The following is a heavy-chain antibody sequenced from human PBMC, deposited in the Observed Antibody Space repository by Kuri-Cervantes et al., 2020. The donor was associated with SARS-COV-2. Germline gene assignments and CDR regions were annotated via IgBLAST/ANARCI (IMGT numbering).Heavy chain of an antibody. CDR3: AKAATYYYGSGSYRN. D-gene: IGHD3-10*01. CDR2: IKSKTDGGTT. CDR1: GFTFSNAW. J-gene: IGHJ4*02. Sequence: GGSLRLSCAASGFTFSNAWMSWVRQAPGKGLEWVGRIKSKTDGGTTDYAAPVKGRFTISRDDSRNTPYLQMNSLRAEDTAVYYCAKAATYYYGSGSYRNWGQGTLVTVSS. V-gene: IGHV3-15*01.